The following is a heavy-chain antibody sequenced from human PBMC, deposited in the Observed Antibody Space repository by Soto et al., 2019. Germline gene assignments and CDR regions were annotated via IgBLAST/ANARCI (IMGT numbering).Heavy chain of an antibody. CDR1: GYSFTSYW. Sequence: EVQLVQSGAEVKKPGESLRISCKGSGYSFTSYWISWXXXXXXXXXXXXGRIDPSDSYTNSSPSFQGHVTISADKSXXXXXXXXXXXXXXXXXXXXXXXXXXXXXXXXLTFDYWGQGTLVTVSS. CDR3: XXXXXXXXXXXLTFDY. J-gene: IGHJ4*02. V-gene: IGHV5-10-1*01. CDR2: IDPSDSYT.